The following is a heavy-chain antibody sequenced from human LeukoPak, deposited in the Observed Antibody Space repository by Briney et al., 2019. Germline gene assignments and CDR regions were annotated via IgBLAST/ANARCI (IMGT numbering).Heavy chain of an antibody. D-gene: IGHD3-10*01. J-gene: IGHJ4*02. V-gene: IGHV1-18*01. Sequence: ASVKLCCTASGYTFTSYGITWVRQAPGQGLEWMGWINAYNGNPHYAQKLQGRVTMTTDTSTGTAYMELRSLRSDDTAVYYCARGSSVYDYWGQGTLVTVSS. CDR1: GYTFTSYG. CDR3: ARGSSVYDY. CDR2: INAYNGNP.